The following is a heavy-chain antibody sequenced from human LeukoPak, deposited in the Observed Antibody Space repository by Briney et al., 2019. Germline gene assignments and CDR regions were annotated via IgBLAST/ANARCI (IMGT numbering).Heavy chain of an antibody. CDR2: ISSSGSTI. J-gene: IGHJ3*02. CDR3: ARVGPVQLERRGAFDI. Sequence: PGGSLRLSCAASGFTFSSYETNWVRQAPGKGLEWVSYISSSGSTIYYADSVKGRFTISRDNAKNSLYLQMNSLRAEDTAVYYCARVGPVQLERRGAFDIWGQGTMVTVSS. D-gene: IGHD1-1*01. V-gene: IGHV3-48*03. CDR1: GFTFSSYE.